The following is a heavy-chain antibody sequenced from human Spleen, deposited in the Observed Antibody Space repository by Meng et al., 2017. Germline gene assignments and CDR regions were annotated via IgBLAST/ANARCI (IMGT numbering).Heavy chain of an antibody. CDR3: ATGFIGDSGY. V-gene: IGHV3-15*05. CDR1: GITFRNLW. J-gene: IGHJ4*02. Sequence: GESLKISCVASGITFRNLWMTWVRQAPGKGLEWVGRIKSKVNGGTTDFAAPVKGRFTISRDNAKNTLSLQMNSLRAEDTAVYYCATGFIGDSGYWGQGTLVTVSS. D-gene: IGHD3-16*01. CDR2: IKSKVNGGTT.